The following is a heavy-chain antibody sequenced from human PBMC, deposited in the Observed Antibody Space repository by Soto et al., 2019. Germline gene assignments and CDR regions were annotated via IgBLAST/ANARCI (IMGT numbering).Heavy chain of an antibody. D-gene: IGHD2-2*01. Sequence: ASGKVSCKAFRYSLNSYYMHCLRHGREKGLEGMGIINPSGGSTSYAQKFQGRVTMTRDTSTSTVYMELSSLRSEDTAVYYCAREGASIVVVPAAKIPLDYWGQGTLVAVSS. CDR1: RYSLNSYY. CDR3: AREGASIVVVPAAKIPLDY. V-gene: IGHV1-46*02. CDR2: INPSGGST. J-gene: IGHJ4*02.